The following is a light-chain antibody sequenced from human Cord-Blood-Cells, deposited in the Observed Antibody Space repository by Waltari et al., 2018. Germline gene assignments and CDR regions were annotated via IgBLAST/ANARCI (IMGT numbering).Light chain of an antibody. CDR2: DAS. J-gene: IGKJ1*01. V-gene: IGKV1-5*01. Sequence: DIQMTQSPSTLSASVGDRVTTTCRASQSISSWLAWYQQKPGKAPKLLIYDASSLESGVPSMFSGSGSGTEFTLTISSLQPDDFATYYCQQYNSYPWTFGQGTKVEIK. CDR1: QSISSW. CDR3: QQYNSYPWT.